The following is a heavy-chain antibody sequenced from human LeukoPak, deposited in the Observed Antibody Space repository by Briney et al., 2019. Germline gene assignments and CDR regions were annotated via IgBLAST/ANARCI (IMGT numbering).Heavy chain of an antibody. CDR2: INAGNGNT. CDR3: ARAYGSGSYEVGLNWCFDP. D-gene: IGHD3-10*01. J-gene: IGHJ5*02. Sequence: ASVKVSCKASGYTFTSYAMHWVRQAPGQRLEWMGWINAGNGNTKYSQKFQGRVTITRDTSASTAYMELSSLRSEDTAVYYCARAYGSGSYEVGLNWCFDPWGQGTLVTVSS. V-gene: IGHV1-3*01. CDR1: GYTFTSYA.